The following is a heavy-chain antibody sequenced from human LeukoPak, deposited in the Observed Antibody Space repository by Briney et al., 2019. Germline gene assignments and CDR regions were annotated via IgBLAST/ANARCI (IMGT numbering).Heavy chain of an antibody. V-gene: IGHV3-33*01. CDR1: GFTFSRFG. J-gene: IGHJ4*02. Sequence: GRSLTLSCAASGFTFSRFGMHWVHQAPGKGLEWVALIWYDGDNKYYADSVKGRFTISRDNSKNTLYLQMNSLRAEDTAVYYCARDTIFGGNVYFDYWGQGTLVTVSS. CDR2: IWYDGDNK. CDR3: ARDTIFGGNVYFDY. D-gene: IGHD4-23*01.